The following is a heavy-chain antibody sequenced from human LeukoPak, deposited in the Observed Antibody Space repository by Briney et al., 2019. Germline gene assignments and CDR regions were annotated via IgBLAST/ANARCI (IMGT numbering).Heavy chain of an antibody. J-gene: IGHJ5*02. CDR1: GGSNNSYY. CDR2: THPSGNT. Sequence: SETLSLTCTVSGGSNNSYYWSWIRQPPGKGLEWIGYTHPSGNTNYSPSLKSRGTISIDMSRNQFSLKLSSVTAADTAVYYCARKAPKKGWFDPWGQGTLVTVSS. CDR3: ARKAPKKGWFDP. V-gene: IGHV4-4*09.